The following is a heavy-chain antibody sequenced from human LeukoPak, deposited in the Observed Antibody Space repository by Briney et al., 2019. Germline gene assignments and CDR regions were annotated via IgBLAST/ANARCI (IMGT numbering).Heavy chain of an antibody. J-gene: IGHJ4*02. D-gene: IGHD1-14*01. V-gene: IGHV3-30*02. Sequence: GGSLRLSCAASGFNFSAYGMHWVRQAPGKGLDWVAFIRYDGNLKYYADSVKGRFTISRDNSKNTLDLQMNSLRVEDTAVYYCAKPTSLKDANYGLTGTNYWGQGILVTVSS. CDR2: IRYDGNLK. CDR1: GFNFSAYG. CDR3: AKPTSLKDANYGLTGTNY.